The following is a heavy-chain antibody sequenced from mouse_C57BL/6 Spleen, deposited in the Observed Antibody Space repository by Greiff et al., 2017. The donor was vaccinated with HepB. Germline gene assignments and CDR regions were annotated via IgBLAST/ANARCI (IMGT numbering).Heavy chain of an antibody. CDR2: IDPENGDT. CDR3: TTRLVQGYAMDY. J-gene: IGHJ4*01. D-gene: IGHD1-1*02. CDR1: GFNIKDDY. Sequence: EVQLQQSGAELVRPGASVKLSCTASGFNIKDDYMPWVKQRPEQGLEWIGWIDPENGDTEYASKFQGKATITADTSSNTAYLQLSSLTSEDTAVYYCTTRLVQGYAMDYWGQGTSVTVSS. V-gene: IGHV14-4*01.